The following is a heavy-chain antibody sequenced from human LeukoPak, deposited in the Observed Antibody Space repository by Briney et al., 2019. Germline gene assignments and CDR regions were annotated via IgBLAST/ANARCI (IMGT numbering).Heavy chain of an antibody. CDR3: ARDLIRFLKWLLIYYYYYMDV. D-gene: IGHD3-3*01. V-gene: IGHV1-2*02. CDR1: GYTFTGYY. CDR2: INPNSGGT. J-gene: IGHJ6*03. Sequence: ASVKVSCKASGYTFTGYYMHWVRQAPGQGLEWMGWINPNSGGTNYAQKFQGRVTMTRDTSISTAYMELSRLRSDDTAVYYCARDLIRFLKWLLIYYYYYMDVWGKGTTVTVSS.